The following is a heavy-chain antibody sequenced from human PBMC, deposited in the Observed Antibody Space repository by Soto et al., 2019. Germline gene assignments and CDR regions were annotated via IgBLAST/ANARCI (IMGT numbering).Heavy chain of an antibody. V-gene: IGHV4-30-2*01. J-gene: IGHJ4*02. Sequence: PSETLSLTCAVSGCSISSGGYSWSWILQPPGKGLEWIGYIYHSGSTYYNPSLKSRVTISVDTSKNQFSLKLSSVTAADTAVYYCARDYYDSSGYYRSDYFDYWGQGTLVTVSS. D-gene: IGHD3-22*01. CDR1: GCSISSGGYS. CDR3: ARDYYDSSGYYRSDYFDY. CDR2: IYHSGST.